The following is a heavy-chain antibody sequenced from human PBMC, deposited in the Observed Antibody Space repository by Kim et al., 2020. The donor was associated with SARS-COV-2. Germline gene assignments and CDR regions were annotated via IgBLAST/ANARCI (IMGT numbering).Heavy chain of an antibody. Sequence: TYYNPSLKSRVTISVDTSKNQFSLKLSSVTAADTAVYYCASSGYHFAFDIWGQGTMVTVSS. D-gene: IGHD3-22*01. CDR2: T. CDR3: ASSGYHFAFDI. J-gene: IGHJ3*02. V-gene: IGHV4-31*02.